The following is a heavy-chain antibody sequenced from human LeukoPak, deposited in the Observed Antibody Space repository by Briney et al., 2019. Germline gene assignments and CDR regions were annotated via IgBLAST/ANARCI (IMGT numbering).Heavy chain of an antibody. V-gene: IGHV3-73*01. D-gene: IGHD6-19*01. Sequence: GGSLRFSCAASGFTFSGSAMHWVRHAPGKGLVWFGRIRSKANSYATTYAGSVKGRFAISTDDSKNTAYLQMNNLKTEDTAVYYCTCIAVAIDAFDIWRQGTMVTVSS. CDR2: IRSKANSYAT. J-gene: IGHJ3*02. CDR3: TCIAVAIDAFDI. CDR1: GFTFSGSA.